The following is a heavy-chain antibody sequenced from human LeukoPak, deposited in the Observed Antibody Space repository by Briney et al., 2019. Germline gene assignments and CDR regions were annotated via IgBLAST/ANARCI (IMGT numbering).Heavy chain of an antibody. CDR1: GFTFSNFW. J-gene: IGHJ6*02. CDR3: ARDYYYYAMDV. V-gene: IGHV3-7*03. Sequence: GGSLRLSCTASGFTFSNFWMGWVRQAPGKGLEWVANIKQDETEKFYLGSVKGRFTISRDNAKNSLYLQMNSLRVEDTALYYCARDYYYYAMDVWGQGTTVTVSS. CDR2: IKQDETEK.